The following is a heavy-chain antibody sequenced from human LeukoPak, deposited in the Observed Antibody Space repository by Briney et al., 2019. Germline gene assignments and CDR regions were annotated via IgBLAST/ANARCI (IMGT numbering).Heavy chain of an antibody. CDR2: ISGSGGRT. V-gene: IGHV3-23*01. CDR3: ALLMMYAIDFDS. D-gene: IGHD2-8*01. J-gene: IGHJ4*02. CDR1: GFTLRNYA. Sequence: GGSLRLSCAASGFTLRNYAMSWVRQAPGKGLEWVSAISGSGGRTYYADSVKGRFTISRDNSKNTVYLQMNSLRAEDTAIYYCALLMMYAIDFDSWGQGTLVTVSS.